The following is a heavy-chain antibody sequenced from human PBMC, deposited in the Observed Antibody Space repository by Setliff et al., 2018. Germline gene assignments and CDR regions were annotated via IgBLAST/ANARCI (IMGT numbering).Heavy chain of an antibody. CDR3: ARDPGFRSGTWALDN. CDR1: GDSISSGYYY. D-gene: IGHD3-16*01. CDR2: LSFAGDA. Sequence: KSSETLSLTCTVSGDSISSGYYYWAWIRQTPGKGLEWVGSLSFAGDAYYNPSLKSRVTMSLDTSKNQFSLRVKSVTAADTALYSCARDPGFRSGTWALDNWGQGTLVTVSS. V-gene: IGHV4-39*07. J-gene: IGHJ4*02.